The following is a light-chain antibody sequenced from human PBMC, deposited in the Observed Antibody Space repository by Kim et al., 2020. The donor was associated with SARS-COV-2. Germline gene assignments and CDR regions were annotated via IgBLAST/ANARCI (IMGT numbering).Light chain of an antibody. Sequence: PGQTASITCSGDKLGDKYACWYQQKPGQSPILVIYQDSKRPSGIPERFSGSNSGNTASLTISGTQAMDEADYYCQAWDSSTAFVVFGGGTQLTVL. CDR2: QDS. CDR1: KLGDKY. CDR3: QAWDSSTAFVV. V-gene: IGLV3-1*01. J-gene: IGLJ2*01.